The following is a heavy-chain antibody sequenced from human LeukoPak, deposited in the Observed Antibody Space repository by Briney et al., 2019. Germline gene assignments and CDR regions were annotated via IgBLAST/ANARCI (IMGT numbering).Heavy chain of an antibody. CDR2: ISYDGSNK. CDR3: AKDRSPPLAYCGGDCFDAFDI. Sequence: GGSLRLSCAASGFTFSSYAMHWVRQAPGKGLEWVAVISYDGSNKYYADSVKGRFTISRDNSKNTLYLQMNSLRAEDTAVYYCAKDRSPPLAYCGGDCFDAFDIWGQGTMVTVSS. D-gene: IGHD2-21*01. J-gene: IGHJ3*02. CDR1: GFTFSSYA. V-gene: IGHV3-30-3*01.